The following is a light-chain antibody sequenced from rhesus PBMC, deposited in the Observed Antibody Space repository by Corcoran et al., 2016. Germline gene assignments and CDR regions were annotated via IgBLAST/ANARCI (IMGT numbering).Light chain of an antibody. J-gene: IGKJ1*01. CDR1: QSISSW. CDR3: QQYSSSPPWT. CDR2: KAS. Sequence: DIQMTQSPSSLSASVGDTVTITCRASQSISSWLAWYQQKPGKAPKLLIYKASTLQMGVPSRFSGSGSGTDFTLTISSLQSEDFATYYCQQYSSSPPWTFGQGTKVEIK. V-gene: IGKV1-22*01.